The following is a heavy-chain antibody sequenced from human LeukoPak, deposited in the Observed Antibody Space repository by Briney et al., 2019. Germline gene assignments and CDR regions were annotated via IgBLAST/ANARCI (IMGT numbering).Heavy chain of an antibody. Sequence: KPSETLSLTCTVSGYSISSGYYWGWIRQPPGKGLEWIGSIYYSGSTYYNPSLKSRVTISVDTSKNQFSLKLSSVTAADTAVYYCARTVTTDYFDYWGQGTLVTVSS. CDR1: GYSISSGYY. J-gene: IGHJ4*02. CDR3: ARTVTTDYFDY. CDR2: IYYSGST. D-gene: IGHD4-11*01. V-gene: IGHV4-38-2*02.